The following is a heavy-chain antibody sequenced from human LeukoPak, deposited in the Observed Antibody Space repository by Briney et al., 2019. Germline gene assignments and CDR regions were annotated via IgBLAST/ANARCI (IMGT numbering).Heavy chain of an antibody. Sequence: PGGSLRLSCAASGFTVSSNYMSRVRQAPGKGLEWVSVIYSGGSTYYADSVKGRFTISRDNSKNTLYLQMNSLRAEDTAVYYCARQYSTHYYFDYWGQGTLVTVSS. D-gene: IGHD6-13*01. V-gene: IGHV3-53*01. CDR2: IYSGGST. CDR3: ARQYSTHYYFDY. J-gene: IGHJ4*02. CDR1: GFTVSSNY.